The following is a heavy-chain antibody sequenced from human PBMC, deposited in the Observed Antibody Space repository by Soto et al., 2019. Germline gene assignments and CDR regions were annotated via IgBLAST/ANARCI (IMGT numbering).Heavy chain of an antibody. CDR1: GFTFSSYE. Sequence: VQLVESGGDVVQPGGSLRLSCAASGFTFSSYEMNWVRQAPGKGLEWVSYISSTGTSMDYADSVKGRFTISRDNAKNSLFLQLNSLRDEDTAVYYCARETHFIDYWGQGTLVSVSA. J-gene: IGHJ4*02. CDR2: ISSTGTSM. CDR3: ARETHFIDY. V-gene: IGHV3-48*03.